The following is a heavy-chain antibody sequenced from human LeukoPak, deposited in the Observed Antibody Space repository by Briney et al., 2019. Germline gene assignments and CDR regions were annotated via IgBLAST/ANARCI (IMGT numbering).Heavy chain of an antibody. CDR3: AKGGYYDSSGYYSGDSFDY. CDR2: IRYDGSNK. J-gene: IGHJ4*02. D-gene: IGHD3-22*01. CDR1: GFTFSNFG. Sequence: GGSLGLSCAASGFTFSNFGMHWVRQAPGKGLEWVAFIRYDGSNKYYADSVKGRFTISRDNSKNTLYLQMNSLRAEDTAVYYCAKGGYYDSSGYYSGDSFDYWGQGTLVTVSS. V-gene: IGHV3-30*02.